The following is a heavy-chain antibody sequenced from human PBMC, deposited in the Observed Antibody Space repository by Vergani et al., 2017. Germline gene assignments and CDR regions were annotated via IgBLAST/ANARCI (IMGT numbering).Heavy chain of an antibody. Sequence: QVQLQESGPGLVKPSQTLSLTCTVSGGSISSSSYYWGWIRQPPGKGLEWIGSIYYSGSTYYNPSLKSRVTISVDTSKNQFSLKLSSVTAADTAVYYCARLRVSRDGYNYFIRAPDYWGQGTLVTVSS. CDR3: ARLRVSRDGYNYFIRAPDY. D-gene: IGHD5-24*01. CDR1: GGSISSSSYY. J-gene: IGHJ4*02. CDR2: IYYSGST. V-gene: IGHV4-39*01.